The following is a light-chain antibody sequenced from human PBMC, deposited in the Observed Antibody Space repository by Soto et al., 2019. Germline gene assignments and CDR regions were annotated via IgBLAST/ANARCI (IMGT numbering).Light chain of an antibody. J-gene: IGKJ5*01. CDR2: GAS. V-gene: IGKV3-20*01. CDR1: QSVSSSY. Sequence: IVLTQSPGTLSLSPGERATLSCRASQSVSSSYLAWYQQKPGQAPRLLIYGASSRATGIPDRFSGSGSGTDFTLTISRLEPEDFAVYYCQQYGSSPPITFGQRTRLEIK. CDR3: QQYGSSPPIT.